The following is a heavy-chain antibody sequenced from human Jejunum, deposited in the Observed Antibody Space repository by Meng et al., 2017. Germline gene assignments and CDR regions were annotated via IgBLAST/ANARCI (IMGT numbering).Heavy chain of an antibody. Sequence: SETLSLTCTVSGGSISNSFWTWIRQTPGKGLEWIGDIYYTGLTNYNPSLKSRVTMSLDTPKNQFSLKLNSVTAADTAVYFCARGSRGVDYYFEFWGPGARVTGSS. CDR1: GGSISNSF. CDR3: ARGSRGVDYYFEF. D-gene: IGHD6-19*01. V-gene: IGHV4-59*01. CDR2: IYYTGLT. J-gene: IGHJ4*02.